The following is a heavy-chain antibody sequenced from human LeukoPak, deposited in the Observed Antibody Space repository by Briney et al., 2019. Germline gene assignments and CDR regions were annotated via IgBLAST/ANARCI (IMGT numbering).Heavy chain of an antibody. CDR2: INHRGSS. J-gene: IGHJ5*02. CDR3: ARGSSFDGYCSAGACDAGYYDA. CDR1: GESFSAYF. D-gene: IGHD2-15*01. Sequence: SSETLSLTCAVYGESFSAYFWNWIRRAPGKPLEYIGEINHRGSSHYNPSLKTRVTLSVDTSKNQFSLRLTSVTAADTAVYFCARGSSFDGYCSAGACDAGYYDAWGQGTPVTVSS. V-gene: IGHV4-34*01.